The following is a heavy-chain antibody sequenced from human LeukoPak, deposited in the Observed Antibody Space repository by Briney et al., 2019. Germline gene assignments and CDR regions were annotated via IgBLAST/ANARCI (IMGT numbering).Heavy chain of an antibody. J-gene: IGHJ4*02. CDR3: AREPADATYYYDSSGYK. CDR2: IYSGGST. CDR1: GFTVSSNY. D-gene: IGHD3-22*01. Sequence: GRSLRLSCAASGFTVSSNYMSWVRQAPGKGLEWVSVIYSGGSTYYADSVKGRFTISRDNSKNTLYLQMNSLRAEDTAVYYCAREPADATYYYDSSGYKWGQGTLVTVSS. V-gene: IGHV3-53*01.